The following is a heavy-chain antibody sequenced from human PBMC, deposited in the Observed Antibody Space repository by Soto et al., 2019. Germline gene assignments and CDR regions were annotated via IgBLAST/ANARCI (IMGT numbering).Heavy chain of an antibody. J-gene: IGHJ4*02. CDR1: GLTFSDRY. CDR3: TTVTTVDYYFDY. CDR2: IRKKTNSYTT. V-gene: IGHV3-72*01. Sequence: GSLRLSCAASGLTFSDRYMDWVRRAPGKGLEWVGRIRKKTNSYTTEYAASVKGRFIISRDDSTNSLYLRMSSLKTEDTAVYYCTTVTTVDYYFDYWGQGTLVTVSS. D-gene: IGHD4-17*01.